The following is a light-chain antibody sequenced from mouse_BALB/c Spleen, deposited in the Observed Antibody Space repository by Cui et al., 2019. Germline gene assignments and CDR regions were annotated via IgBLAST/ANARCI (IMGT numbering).Light chain of an antibody. CDR3: QHFWGTPYT. CDR2: AAT. V-gene: IGKV12-46*01. J-gene: IGKJ2*01. Sequence: DIQMTQSPASLSVSVGETGTITCRASENIYSNLAWYQQKQGKSPQLLVYAATNLADGVPSRFSGSGSGTQYSLKVNSLQSEDFGSYYCQHFWGTPYTFGGGTKLEIK. CDR1: ENIYSN.